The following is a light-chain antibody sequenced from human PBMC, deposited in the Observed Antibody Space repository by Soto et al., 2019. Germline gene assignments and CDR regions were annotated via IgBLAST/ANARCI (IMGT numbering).Light chain of an antibody. CDR1: QSVTNKY. CDR2: GSS. V-gene: IGKV3-20*01. J-gene: IGKJ2*01. CDR3: QQYGSSPPYT. Sequence: EVVLTQSPGTLSLSPGERATLSCRASQSVTNKYLAWYQQKPGQAPRLLIFGSSDRATGIPDRFSGRGSGTDFTLTISRLEPEDFAVYYCQQYGSSPPYTFGQGTKLEI.